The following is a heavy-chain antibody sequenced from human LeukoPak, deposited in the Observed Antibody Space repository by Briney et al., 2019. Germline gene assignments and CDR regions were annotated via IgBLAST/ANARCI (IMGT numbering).Heavy chain of an antibody. D-gene: IGHD2/OR15-2a*01. Sequence: PGGSLRLSCAASGNYSMHWVRQAPGQGLVWVSHINSDGSWTSYADSVKGRFTISKDNAKNTVYLQMNSLRAEDTAVYYCVSFYETYWGRGTLVTVSS. CDR1: GNYS. J-gene: IGHJ4*02. CDR3: VSFYETY. V-gene: IGHV3-74*01. CDR2: INSDGSWT.